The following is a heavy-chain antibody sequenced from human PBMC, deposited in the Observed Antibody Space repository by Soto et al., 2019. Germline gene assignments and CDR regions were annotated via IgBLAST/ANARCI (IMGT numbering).Heavy chain of an antibody. V-gene: IGHV3-48*02. CDR2: IDPTSSRI. Sequence: EAQLVESGGGLVQPGGSLRLSCVASGFSFSSYSVSWVRQAPGKGLEWISYIDPTSSRIYYADSVKGRFAISRDNAENSLCAQVKSLREADTAVYDGAWGGQTGDGREAFDVWGQGTMVTVSS. CDR1: GFSFSSYS. J-gene: IGHJ3*01. D-gene: IGHD7-27*01. CDR3: AWGGQTGDGREAFDV.